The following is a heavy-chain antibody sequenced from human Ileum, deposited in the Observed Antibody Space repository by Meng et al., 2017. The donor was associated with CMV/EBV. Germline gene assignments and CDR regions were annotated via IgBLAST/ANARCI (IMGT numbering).Heavy chain of an antibody. Sequence: GGSLRLSCAASGFTFSSYWMSWVRQAPGKGLEWVANIKQDGSEKYYVDSVKGRFTISRDNAKNSLYLQMNSLRAEDTAVYYCARPGAYSYGLNYAFDIWGQGTMVTVSS. CDR2: IKQDGSEK. J-gene: IGHJ3*02. V-gene: IGHV3-7*01. CDR3: ARPGAYSYGLNYAFDI. D-gene: IGHD5-18*01. CDR1: GFTFSSYW.